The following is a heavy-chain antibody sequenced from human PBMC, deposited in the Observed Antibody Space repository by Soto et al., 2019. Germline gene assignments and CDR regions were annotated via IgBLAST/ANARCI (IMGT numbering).Heavy chain of an antibody. CDR1: GFTFSSYA. CDR2: ISSNGGST. Sequence: GGSLRLSCAASGFTFSSYAMHWVRQAPGKGLEYVSAISSNGGSTYYANSVKGRFTISRDNSKNTLYLQMGSLRAEDMAVYYCERGGVELGEVERKAFDIWGQGTMVTVSS. CDR3: ERGGVELGEVERKAFDI. D-gene: IGHD3-16*01. J-gene: IGHJ3*02. V-gene: IGHV3-64*01.